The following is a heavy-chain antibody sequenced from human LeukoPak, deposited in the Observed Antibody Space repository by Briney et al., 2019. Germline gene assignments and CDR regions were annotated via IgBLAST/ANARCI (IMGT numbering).Heavy chain of an antibody. D-gene: IGHD2-15*01. Sequence: GGSMRLSCAASGLAFSAYKMHWVRQAPRKGLVWVSRISTDGYTTDYADFVQGRFTASRDNTKNTWSLEMNSLRAEDTAVYYCVVGGSPGYWGQGTTVTVSS. CDR2: ISTDGYTT. CDR3: VVGGSPGY. J-gene: IGHJ6*02. V-gene: IGHV3-74*01. CDR1: GLAFSAYK.